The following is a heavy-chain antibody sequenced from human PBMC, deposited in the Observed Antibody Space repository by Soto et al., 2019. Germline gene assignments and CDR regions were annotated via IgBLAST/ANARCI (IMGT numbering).Heavy chain of an antibody. CDR1: GDTFSSYT. J-gene: IGHJ2*01. Sequence: QVQLVQSGAEVKKPGSSVKVSCKASGDTFSSYTISWVRQAPGQGLEWMGMIIPILGIANYPQKFQGRVKINAAKSTSSAYMERSSLRSEDTAVYYCASLGADVGYWYFDLWGRGTMVTVSS. CDR2: IIPILGIA. CDR3: ASLGADVGYWYFDL. D-gene: IGHD1-26*01. V-gene: IGHV1-69*02.